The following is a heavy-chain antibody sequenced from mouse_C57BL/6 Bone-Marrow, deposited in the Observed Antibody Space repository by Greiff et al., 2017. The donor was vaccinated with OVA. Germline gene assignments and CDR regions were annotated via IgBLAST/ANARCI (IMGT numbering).Heavy chain of an antibody. Sequence: EVQLQQSGPELVKPGASVKMSCKASGYTFTDYNMHWVKQSHGKSLEWIGYINPNNGGTSYNQKFKGKATLTVNKSSSTAYMELRSLTSEDSAVYYCARAYYYGSSYDYAMDYWGQGTSVTVSS. D-gene: IGHD1-1*01. CDR3: ARAYYYGSSYDYAMDY. CDR2: INPNNGGT. V-gene: IGHV1-22*01. CDR1: GYTFTDYN. J-gene: IGHJ4*01.